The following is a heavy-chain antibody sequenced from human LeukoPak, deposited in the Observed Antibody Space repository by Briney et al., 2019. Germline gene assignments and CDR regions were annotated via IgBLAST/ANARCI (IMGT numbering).Heavy chain of an antibody. CDR2: ISNSDGKT. D-gene: IGHD6-19*01. V-gene: IGHV3-23*01. CDR1: GFTFSSYA. J-gene: IGHJ4*02. Sequence: PGGSLRLSCAASGFTFSSYAMSWVRQAPGKGLEWVSTISNSDGKTYYADSVKGRFTISRDNSKNTLYVQMNSLRAEDTAVYYCAKTARYSSGWYFDYWGQGTLVTVSS. CDR3: AKTARYSSGWYFDY.